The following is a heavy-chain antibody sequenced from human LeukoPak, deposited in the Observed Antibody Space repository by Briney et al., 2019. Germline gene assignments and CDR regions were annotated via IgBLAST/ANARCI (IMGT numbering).Heavy chain of an antibody. CDR1: GFTFSSNS. D-gene: IGHD2-2*01. Sequence: GGSLRLSCAASGFTFSSNSMSWVRQAPGKGLEWVSSISSSSSYIYYADSVQGRFTISRDDAKNSLYLQMNRLRAEDTAVYYCARDLPYCSSTSCPLRIAVAGTLDYWGQGTLVTVSS. V-gene: IGHV3-21*01. CDR2: ISSSSSYI. CDR3: ARDLPYCSSTSCPLRIAVAGTLDY. J-gene: IGHJ4*02.